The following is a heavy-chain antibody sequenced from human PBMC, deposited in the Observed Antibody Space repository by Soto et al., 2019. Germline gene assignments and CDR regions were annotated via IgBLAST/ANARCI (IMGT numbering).Heavy chain of an antibody. CDR1: GFTFSDYY. Sequence: PGGSLRLSCAASGFTFSDYYMSWIRQAPGKGLEWVSYISSSGSTIYYADSVEGRFTISRDNAKNSLYLQMNSLRAEDTAVYYCARDKREYDYIWGSYRPNYYYYYMDGWGKGTTVTVSS. V-gene: IGHV3-11*01. J-gene: IGHJ6*03. CDR3: ARDKREYDYIWGSYRPNYYYYYMDG. D-gene: IGHD3-16*02. CDR2: ISSSGSTI.